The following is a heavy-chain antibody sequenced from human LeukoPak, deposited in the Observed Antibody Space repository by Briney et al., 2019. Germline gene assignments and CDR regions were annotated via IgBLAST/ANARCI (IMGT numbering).Heavy chain of an antibody. J-gene: IGHJ5*02. V-gene: IGHV3-53*01. Sequence: GGSLRLSCAASGFTVSSNYMTWVRQAPGKGLEWVSVIYSGGNTNYADSVKGRFTISRDNSKNTLYLQMNSLRAEDTAVYYCARRRLGWEFGGFDPWGQGTLVTVSS. CDR3: ARRRLGWEFGGFDP. CDR2: IYSGGNT. D-gene: IGHD3-10*01. CDR1: GFTVSSNY.